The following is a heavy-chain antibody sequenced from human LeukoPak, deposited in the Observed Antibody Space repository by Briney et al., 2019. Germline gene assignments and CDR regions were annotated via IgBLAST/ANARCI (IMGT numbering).Heavy chain of an antibody. Sequence: GRSLRLSCAASGFTFSRYSMSWVRQAPGRGLEWVSSISSSSSYIYYADSLKGRFTISRDNAKNSLYLQMNSLRAEDTAVYFCARDRIIYGDYGDAFDIWGQGTMVTVSS. CDR2: ISSSSSYI. V-gene: IGHV3-21*01. CDR1: GFTFSRYS. CDR3: ARDRIIYGDYGDAFDI. J-gene: IGHJ3*02. D-gene: IGHD4-17*01.